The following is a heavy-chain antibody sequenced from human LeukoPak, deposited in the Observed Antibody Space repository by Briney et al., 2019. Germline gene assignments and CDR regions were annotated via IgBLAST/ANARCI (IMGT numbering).Heavy chain of an antibody. J-gene: IGHJ4*02. CDR2: INQSGGA. CDR3: ARGGDFLTGYYYFEY. V-gene: IGHV4-34*01. D-gene: IGHD3-9*01. Sequence: SETLSLSCAASGGSFNDYFWSWIRQAPGKGLEWIGEINQSGGANYNPSLKSRVTISIDTSRNQFSLKVNSMTAADTAVYYCARGGDFLTGYYYFEYWGQGSLVTVSA. CDR1: GGSFNDYF.